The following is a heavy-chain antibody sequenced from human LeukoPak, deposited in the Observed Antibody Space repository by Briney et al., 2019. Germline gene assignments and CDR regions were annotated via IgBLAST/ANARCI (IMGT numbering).Heavy chain of an antibody. D-gene: IGHD2-15*01. CDR1: GGTFSSYA. CDR3: ARLGNFCSGGSCYSGFDY. J-gene: IGHJ4*02. Sequence: PGASVKVSCKASGGTFSSYAISWVRQAPGQGLEWMGGIIPIFGTANYAQKFQGRVTITADKSTSTAYMELSSLRSEDTAVYYCARLGNFCSGGSCYSGFDYWGQGTLVTVSS. CDR2: IIPIFGTA. V-gene: IGHV1-69*06.